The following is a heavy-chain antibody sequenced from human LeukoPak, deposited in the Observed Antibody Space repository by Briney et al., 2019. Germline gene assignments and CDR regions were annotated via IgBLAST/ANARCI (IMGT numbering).Heavy chain of an antibody. CDR3: ARLRVYCTNGVCKNGYYFDY. CDR2: INPNSGGT. Sequence: GASVKVSCKASGYTFTGYYMHWVRQAPGQELEWMGWINPNSGGTNYAQKFQGRVTMTRDTSISTAYMELSRLRSDDTAVYYCARLRVYCTNGVCKNGYYFDYWGQGTLVTVSS. D-gene: IGHD2-8*01. V-gene: IGHV1-2*02. CDR1: GYTFTGYY. J-gene: IGHJ4*02.